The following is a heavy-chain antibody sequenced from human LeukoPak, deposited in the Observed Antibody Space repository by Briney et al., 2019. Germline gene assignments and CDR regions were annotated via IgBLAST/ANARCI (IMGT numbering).Heavy chain of an antibody. CDR2: IYYSGST. V-gene: IGHV4-31*03. CDR3: ARDRNDDYVWGSSGYFDY. CDR1: GGSISSGGYY. D-gene: IGHD3-16*01. Sequence: SQTLSLTCTVSGGSISSGGYYWSWIRQHPGKGLEWIGYIYYSGSTYYNPSLKSRVTISVDTSKNQFSLKLSSVTAADTAVYYCARDRNDDYVWGSSGYFDYWGQGTLVTVSS. J-gene: IGHJ4*02.